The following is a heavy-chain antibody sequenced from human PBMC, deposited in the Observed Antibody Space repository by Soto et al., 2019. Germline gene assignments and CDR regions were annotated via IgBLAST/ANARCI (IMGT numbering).Heavy chain of an antibody. CDR3: AKEVWDLVVVVAAPPDY. D-gene: IGHD2-15*01. CDR1: GFTFSSYG. CDR2: ISYDGSNK. Sequence: QVQLVESGGGVVQPGRSLRLSCAASGFTFSSYGMHWVRQAPGKGLEWAAVISYDGSNKYYADSVKGRFTISRDNSKNTLYLQMNSLRAEDTAVYYCAKEVWDLVVVVAAPPDYWGQGTLVTVSS. V-gene: IGHV3-30*18. J-gene: IGHJ4*02.